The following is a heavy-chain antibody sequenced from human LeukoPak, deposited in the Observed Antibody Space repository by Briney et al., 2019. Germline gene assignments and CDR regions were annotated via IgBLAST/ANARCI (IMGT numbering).Heavy chain of an antibody. CDR2: ISSSGSTI. J-gene: IGHJ5*02. Sequence: GGSLRLSCAASGFTFSSYEMNWVRQAPGKGLEWVSYISSSGSTIYYADSVKGRFTISRDNAKNSLYLQMNSLRAEDTALYYCASHSSSWYGWFDPWGQGTLVTISS. CDR1: GFTFSSYE. V-gene: IGHV3-48*03. D-gene: IGHD6-13*01. CDR3: ASHSSSWYGWFDP.